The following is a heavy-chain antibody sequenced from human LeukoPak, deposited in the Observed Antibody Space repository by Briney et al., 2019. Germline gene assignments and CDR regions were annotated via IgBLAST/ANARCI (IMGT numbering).Heavy chain of an antibody. V-gene: IGHV1-18*01. J-gene: IGHJ4*02. CDR3: ARDSKADYDFWSGSFSYYFDY. D-gene: IGHD3-3*01. CDR1: GYTFTSYG. Sequence: ASVKVSCKASGYTFTSYGISWVRQAPGQGLEWMGWISAYNGNTNYAQKLQGRVTMTTDTSTSTAYMELRSLRSDDTAVYYCARDSKADYDFWSGSFSYYFDYWGQGTLVTVSS. CDR2: ISAYNGNT.